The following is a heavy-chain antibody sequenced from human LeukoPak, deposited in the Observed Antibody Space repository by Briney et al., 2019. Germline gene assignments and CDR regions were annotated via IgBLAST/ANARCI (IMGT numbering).Heavy chain of an antibody. Sequence: EASVKVSCKASGYTFTVYYMHWVRQAPGQGLEWMGWINPNSGGTNYAQKFQGRVTITRDTSISTAYMELSRLRSDDTAVYYCARGSCSGGSCYSRWFDPWGQGTLVTVSS. D-gene: IGHD2-15*01. V-gene: IGHV1-2*02. CDR3: ARGSCSGGSCYSRWFDP. J-gene: IGHJ5*02. CDR2: INPNSGGT. CDR1: GYTFTVYY.